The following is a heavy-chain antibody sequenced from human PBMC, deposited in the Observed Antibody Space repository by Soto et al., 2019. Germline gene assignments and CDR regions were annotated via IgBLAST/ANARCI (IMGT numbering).Heavy chain of an antibody. D-gene: IGHD3-16*02. V-gene: IGHV1-8*01. J-gene: IGHJ6*02. Sequence: GASVKVSCKASGYTFTSHDINWVRQATGQGLEWMGWMNPNSGNTGYAQKFQGRVTMTRNTSISTAYMELSSLRSEDTAVYYCARGPYDYVWGSYSYIYYYYGMDVWGQGTTVTV. CDR2: MNPNSGNT. CDR3: ARGPYDYVWGSYSYIYYYYGMDV. CDR1: GYTFTSHD.